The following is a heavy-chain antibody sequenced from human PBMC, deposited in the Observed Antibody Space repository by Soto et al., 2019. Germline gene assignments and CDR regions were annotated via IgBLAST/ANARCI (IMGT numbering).Heavy chain of an antibody. V-gene: IGHV3-9*01. CDR1: GFIFDDYA. CDR2: ISWNSGDI. CDR3: AKDGQV. Sequence: EVQLVESGGALVQPGRSLRLSCAASGFIFDDYAMHWVQQAPGKGLEWVSGISWNSGDIRYADSVKGRFTISRDNAKNSLSLQMNSLRVQDTALYYCAKDGQVRGQGTLVTVSS. J-gene: IGHJ4*02.